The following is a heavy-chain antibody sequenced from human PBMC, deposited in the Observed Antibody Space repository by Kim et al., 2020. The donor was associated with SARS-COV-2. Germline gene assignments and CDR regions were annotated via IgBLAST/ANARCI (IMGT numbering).Heavy chain of an antibody. CDR2: ISNGFDT. CDR1: GFIFHTYA. D-gene: IGHD2-2*01. V-gene: IGHV3-64*02. Sequence: GGSLRLSCAASGFIFHTYAMHWARQTPGKGLEYVSAISNGFDTYYADSVRGRFTISRDNSKNTLFLQMGSLRPEDMGVYYCAREGRHCSGTACYVFDYWGQGTLVTVSS. CDR3: AREGRHCSGTACYVFDY. J-gene: IGHJ4*02.